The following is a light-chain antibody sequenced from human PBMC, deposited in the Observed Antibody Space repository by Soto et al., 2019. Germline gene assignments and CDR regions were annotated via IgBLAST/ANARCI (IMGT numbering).Light chain of an antibody. CDR3: QQRSDWPLT. Sequence: EVGMTQSPATLSVSPGERATLSCRASQSVSSNLAWYQQKPGQTPRLLMYGASTRATGIPARFSGSGSGTEFTLTISSLQSEDFAVYFCQQRSDWPLTFGGGTKVDIK. CDR2: GAS. CDR1: QSVSSN. J-gene: IGKJ4*01. V-gene: IGKV3-15*01.